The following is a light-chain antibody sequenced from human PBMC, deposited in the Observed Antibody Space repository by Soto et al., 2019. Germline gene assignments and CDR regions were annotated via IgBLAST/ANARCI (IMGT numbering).Light chain of an antibody. Sequence: DIVMTQSPDSLAVSLGERATINCKSSQSVLYSSNNKNYLAWYQQKPGQPPKLRIYWASTRESGVPDRFSGTGSGTDFTLTISSLQAEDVAVYYCQQYYSTPHTFGGGTKMEIK. CDR2: WAS. V-gene: IGKV4-1*01. CDR1: QSVLYSSNNKNY. CDR3: QQYYSTPHT. J-gene: IGKJ4*01.